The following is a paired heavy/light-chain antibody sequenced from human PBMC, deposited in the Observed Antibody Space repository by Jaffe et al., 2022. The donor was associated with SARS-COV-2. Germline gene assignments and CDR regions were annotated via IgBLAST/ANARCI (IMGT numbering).Light chain of an antibody. J-gene: IGKJ5*01. Sequence: DIQMTQSPSSLSASVGDRVTITCRASQDISNYLAWFQQRPGKAPKSLIYAASSLQSGVPSKFSGSGSGTDFTLTISSLQPEDFATYYCQQYNSYPLTFGQGTRLEIK. V-gene: IGKV1-16*02. CDR2: AAS. CDR1: QDISNY. CDR3: QQYNSYPLT.
Heavy chain of an antibody. CDR1: GFTFRNYA. J-gene: IGHJ4*02. V-gene: IGHV3-23*01. CDR3: AKRYYDSGGSTDY. CDR2: ISTSGGTT. Sequence: EVQLLESGGGLVQPGGSLRLSCAASGFTFRNYAMSWVRQAPGKGLEWVSGISTSGGTTFYADSVKGRFTISRDNSMNTLYLQMTSLRAEDTAVYYCAKRYYDSGGSTDYWGQGTLVTVSS. D-gene: IGHD3-22*01.